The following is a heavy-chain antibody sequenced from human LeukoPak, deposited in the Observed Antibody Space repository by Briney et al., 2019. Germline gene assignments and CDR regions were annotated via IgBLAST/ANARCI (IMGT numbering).Heavy chain of an antibody. D-gene: IGHD6-13*01. CDR1: GYTFTGYY. Sequence: ASVKVSCKASGYTFTGYYMHWVRQAPGHGLEWMGWINPNSGGTNYAPTFQGWVTMTRDTSISTAYMELSRLRSDDPAVYYCARGNVAAAGIFYYYYGMDVWGKGTTVTVSS. V-gene: IGHV1-2*04. J-gene: IGHJ6*04. CDR2: INPNSGGT. CDR3: ARGNVAAAGIFYYYYGMDV.